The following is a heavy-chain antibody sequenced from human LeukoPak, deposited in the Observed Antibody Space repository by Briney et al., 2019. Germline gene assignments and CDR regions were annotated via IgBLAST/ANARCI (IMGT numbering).Heavy chain of an antibody. CDR1: GYGFTSYW. V-gene: IGHV5-51*01. J-gene: IGHJ3*02. CDR3: ARARAYSSSVDAFDI. Sequence: GESLKISCKGSGYGFTSYWIGWVRQMPGKGLEWMGIIYPGDSDTRYSPSFQGQVTISADKSISTAYLQWSSLKASDTAMYYCARARAYSSSVDAFDIWGQGTMVTVSS. D-gene: IGHD6-6*01. CDR2: IYPGDSDT.